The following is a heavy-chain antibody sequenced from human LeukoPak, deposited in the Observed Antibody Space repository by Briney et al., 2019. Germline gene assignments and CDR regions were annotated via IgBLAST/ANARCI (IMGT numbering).Heavy chain of an antibody. D-gene: IGHD6-13*01. CDR1: GFTFSSYA. Sequence: PGGSLRLSCAASGFTFSSYAMSWVRQAPGKGLEWVSAISGSGGSTCYADSVKGRFTISRDNSKNTLYLQMNSLRAEDTAVYYCAKLAAKNIAAAGKDWGQGTLVTVSS. J-gene: IGHJ4*02. CDR3: AKLAAKNIAAAGKD. CDR2: ISGSGGST. V-gene: IGHV3-23*01.